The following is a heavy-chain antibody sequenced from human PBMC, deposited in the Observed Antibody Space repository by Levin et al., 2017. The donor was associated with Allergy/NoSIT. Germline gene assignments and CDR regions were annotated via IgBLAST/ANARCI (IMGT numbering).Heavy chain of an antibody. V-gene: IGHV3-21*01. D-gene: IGHD2/OR15-2a*01. Sequence: GESLKISCAASGFTFGNHNMNWVRQAPGKGLEWVASISTASIDIYYSDSVKGRFTISRDNAKNSVYLQMNSLRADDTAVYYCARRGRDVPHYFFVLDVWGQGTTVTVS. J-gene: IGHJ6*02. CDR3: ARRGRDVPHYFFVLDV. CDR1: GFTFGNHN. CDR2: ISTASIDI.